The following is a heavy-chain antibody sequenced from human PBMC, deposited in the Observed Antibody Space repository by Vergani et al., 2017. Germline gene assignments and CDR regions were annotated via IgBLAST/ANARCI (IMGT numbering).Heavy chain of an antibody. CDR3: ATEGRSGGGGSGSYETDNWFDP. Sequence: QVQLVQSGAEVKKPGASVKVSCKVSGYTLTELSMHWVRQAPGKGLEWLGGFDPEDGEPIYAQKFQGRVTMTEETSTDTAYMELSSLRSEDTAVYYCATEGRSGGGGSGSYETDNWFDPWGQGTLVTVSS. V-gene: IGHV1-24*01. CDR2: FDPEDGEP. CDR1: GYTLTELS. J-gene: IGHJ5*02. D-gene: IGHD1-26*01.